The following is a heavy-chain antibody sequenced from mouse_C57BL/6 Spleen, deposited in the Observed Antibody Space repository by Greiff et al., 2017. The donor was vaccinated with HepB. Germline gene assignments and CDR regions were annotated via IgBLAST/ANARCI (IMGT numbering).Heavy chain of an antibody. V-gene: IGHV8-8*01. CDR3: ARSEAHITTVVEGGYFDY. J-gene: IGHJ2*01. Sequence: QVTLKESGPGILQPSQTLSLTCSFSGFSLSTFGMGVGWIRQPSGKGLEWLAHIWWDDDKYYNPALKSRLTISKDTSKNQVFLKIANVDTADTATYYCARSEAHITTVVEGGYFDYWGQGTTLTVSS. CDR2: IWWDDDK. CDR1: GFSLSTFGMG. D-gene: IGHD1-1*01.